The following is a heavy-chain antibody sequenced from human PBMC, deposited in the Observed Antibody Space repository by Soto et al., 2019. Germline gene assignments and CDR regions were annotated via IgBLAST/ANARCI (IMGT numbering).Heavy chain of an antibody. CDR2: IIPIFGTV. CDR3: ARDQVDSRGYYLYYFFY. CDR1: GGTFSSYA. Sequence: QVQLVQSGAEVKKPGSSVKVSCKASGGTFSSYAISWVRQAPGQGLEWMGGIIPIFGTVNYAQKIQGRVTITADESTSTAYMDLSSMRSEYTAVYYCARDQVDSRGYYLYYFFYWGQGTLVTVSS. D-gene: IGHD3-22*01. J-gene: IGHJ4*02. V-gene: IGHV1-69*01.